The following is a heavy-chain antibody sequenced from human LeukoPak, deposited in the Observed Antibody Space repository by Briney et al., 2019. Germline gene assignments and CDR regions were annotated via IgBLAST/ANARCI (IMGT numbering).Heavy chain of an antibody. CDR3: GTVAAAGRYYYYYMDV. CDR2: IIPIFGTA. Sequence: ASVKVSCKASGGTFSSYAISWVRQAPGQGLEWMGGIIPIFGTANYAQKFQGRVTITTDESTSTAYMELSSLRSEDTAVYYCGTVAAAGRYYYYYMDVWGKGTTVTVSS. J-gene: IGHJ6*03. D-gene: IGHD6-13*01. CDR1: GGTFSSYA. V-gene: IGHV1-69*05.